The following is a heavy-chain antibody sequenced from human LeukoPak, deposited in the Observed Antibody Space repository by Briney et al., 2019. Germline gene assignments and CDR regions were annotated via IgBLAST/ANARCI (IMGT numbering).Heavy chain of an antibody. D-gene: IGHD3-10*01. CDR1: GFTFSDYY. CDR2: ISSSGSTI. CDR3: ARYSGFGADYYYYYMDV. J-gene: IGHJ6*03. Sequence: PGGSLRLSCATSGFTFSDYYMNWVRQAPGKGLEWVSYISSSGSTIYYAGSVKGRFTISRDNAKNSLYLQMNSLRAEDTAVYYCARYSGFGADYYYYYMDVWGKGTTVTVSS. V-gene: IGHV3-11*04.